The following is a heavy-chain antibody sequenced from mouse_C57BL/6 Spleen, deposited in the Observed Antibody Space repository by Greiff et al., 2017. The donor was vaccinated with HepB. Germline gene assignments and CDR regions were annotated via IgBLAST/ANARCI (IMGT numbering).Heavy chain of an antibody. CDR2: INPGSGGT. D-gene: IGHD1-1*01. Sequence: VQLQQSGAELVRPGPSVKVSCKASGYAFTNYLIEWVKQRPGQGLEWIGVINPGSGGTNYNEKFKGKATLTADKSSSTAYMQLSSLTSEDSAVYFCARGGTTVWYFDVWGTGTTVTVSS. CDR3: ARGGTTVWYFDV. V-gene: IGHV1-54*01. CDR1: GYAFTNYL. J-gene: IGHJ1*03.